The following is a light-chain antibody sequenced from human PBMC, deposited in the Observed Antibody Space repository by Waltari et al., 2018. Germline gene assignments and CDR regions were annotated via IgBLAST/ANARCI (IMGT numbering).Light chain of an antibody. J-gene: IGKJ2*01. V-gene: IGKV2-30*01. Sequence: QSRVYRDGKTYLNGFQQRPGQSRRRPIYKVSNRDSGVPYRFSASGSGTDFTLKISRVEAEDVWVYYCMQGTHWPRTFGQGTKLEI. CDR2: KVS. CDR1: QSRVYRDGKTY. CDR3: MQGTHWPRT.